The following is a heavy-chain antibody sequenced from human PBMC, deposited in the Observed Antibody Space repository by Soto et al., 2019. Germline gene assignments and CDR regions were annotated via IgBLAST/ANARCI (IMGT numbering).Heavy chain of an antibody. CDR3: ASYGSGSYLTEFDY. CDR2: IIPIFGTA. Sequence: SVKVSCKASGGTFSSYAISWVRQAPGQGLEWMGGIIPIFGTANYAQKFQGRVTITADESTSTAYMELSSLRSEDTAVYYCASYGSGSYLTEFDYWGQGTLVTVS. J-gene: IGHJ4*02. D-gene: IGHD3-10*01. CDR1: GGTFSSYA. V-gene: IGHV1-69*13.